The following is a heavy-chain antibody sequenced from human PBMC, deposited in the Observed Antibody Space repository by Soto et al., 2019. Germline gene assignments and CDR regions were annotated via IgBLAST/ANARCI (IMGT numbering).Heavy chain of an antibody. CDR3: AGIQNNWFDP. CDR2: IKHDGSEV. V-gene: IGHV3-7*01. Sequence: EVQLVESGGGLVQPGGSLRLTCTASGFTFSSSWMAWVRQAPGKGLEWVGNIKHDGSEVYYLDSVRGRFTISRDSAWKSLYLQVNSLRAEYTAVYYCAGIQNNWFDPWGQGTLVAVSS. J-gene: IGHJ5*02. CDR1: GFTFSSSW.